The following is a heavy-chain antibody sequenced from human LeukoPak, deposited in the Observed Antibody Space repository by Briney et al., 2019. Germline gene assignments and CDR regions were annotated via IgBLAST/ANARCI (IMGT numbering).Heavy chain of an antibody. V-gene: IGHV4-39*01. CDR2: IYYNGST. Sequence: PSETLSLTCTVSGGSLSTSSYYWGWIRQPPGTGLQWLGSIYYNGSTYYNPSLKSRVIISVDTSKNQFSLKLSSVAAADTAVYYCARLTKNDSGSFRFGKKKRGYMDVWGKGTTVTISS. D-gene: IGHD3-10*01. CDR3: ARLTKNDSGSFRFGKKKRGYMDV. J-gene: IGHJ6*03. CDR1: GGSLSTSSYY.